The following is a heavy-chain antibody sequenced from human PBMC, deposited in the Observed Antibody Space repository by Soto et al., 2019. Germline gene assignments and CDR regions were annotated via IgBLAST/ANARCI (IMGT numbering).Heavy chain of an antibody. CDR3: ARAGYSSSWYGARYMDV. CDR1: GGSFSGYY. Sequence: PSETRSLTCAVYGGSFSGYYWSWIRQPPGKALEWIGESSHSGSTNYNPSLKSRVTISVDTSKNQFSLKLSSVTAADTAVYYCARAGYSSSWYGARYMDVWGKGTPVTVSS. V-gene: IGHV4-34*01. CDR2: SSHSGST. D-gene: IGHD6-13*01. J-gene: IGHJ6*03.